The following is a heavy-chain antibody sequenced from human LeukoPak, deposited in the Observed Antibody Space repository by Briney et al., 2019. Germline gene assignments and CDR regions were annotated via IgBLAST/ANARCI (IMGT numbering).Heavy chain of an antibody. Sequence: HPGGSLRLSCAASGFTFSSYSMNWVRQAPGKGLEWVSYISSSSTIYYADSVKGRFTISRDNAKNSLYLQMNSLRAEDTAVYYCARVEYYYGSGSSSYYFDYWGQGTLVTVSS. CDR2: ISSSSTI. D-gene: IGHD3-10*01. V-gene: IGHV3-48*01. CDR3: ARVEYYYGSGSSSYYFDY. CDR1: GFTFSSYS. J-gene: IGHJ4*02.